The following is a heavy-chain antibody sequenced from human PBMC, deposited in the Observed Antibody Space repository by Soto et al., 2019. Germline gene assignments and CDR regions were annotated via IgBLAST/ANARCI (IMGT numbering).Heavy chain of an antibody. CDR2: IYYSRST. D-gene: IGHD1-26*01. CDR3: ARATPTVCGLYYYYGMDV. Sequence: SETLSLTYTVSGGSISCYYWRLIRQPPGKGLEWIGYIYYSRSTNYNPSLTTRVTISVDTSKNRFSRKLSSVPAADTVVYYCARATPTVCGLYYYYGMDVWGQGTTVTVSS. J-gene: IGHJ6*02. V-gene: IGHV4-59*01. CDR1: GGSISCYY.